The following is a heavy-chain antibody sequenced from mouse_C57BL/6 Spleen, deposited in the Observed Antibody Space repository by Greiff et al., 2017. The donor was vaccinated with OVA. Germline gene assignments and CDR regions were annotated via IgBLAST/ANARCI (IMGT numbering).Heavy chain of an antibody. J-gene: IGHJ2*01. CDR3: VLLTDSDY. Sequence: QVQLQQPGAELVMPGASVKLSCKASGYTFTSYWMHWVKQRPGQGLEWIGEIDPSDSYTNYNQKFKGKSTLTVDKSSSTAYMQLSSLTSEDSAVYYCVLLTDSDYWGQGTTLTVSS. V-gene: IGHV1-69*01. D-gene: IGHD4-1*01. CDR1: GYTFTSYW. CDR2: IDPSDSYT.